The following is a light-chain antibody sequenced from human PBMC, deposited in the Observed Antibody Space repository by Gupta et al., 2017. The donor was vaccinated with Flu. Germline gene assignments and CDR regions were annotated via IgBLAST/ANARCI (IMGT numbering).Light chain of an antibody. CDR2: EGS. V-gene: IGLV2-23*01. CDR3: CSYAGSSTPYV. Sequence: QSALTQPASVSGSPGQPITLSCTGTSSDVGSYNLVSWYQQHPGKAPKLMIYEGSKRPSGVSNRFSGSKSGNTASLTISGLQAEDEADYYCCSYAGSSTPYVFGTGTKVTVL. J-gene: IGLJ1*01. CDR1: SSDVGSYNL.